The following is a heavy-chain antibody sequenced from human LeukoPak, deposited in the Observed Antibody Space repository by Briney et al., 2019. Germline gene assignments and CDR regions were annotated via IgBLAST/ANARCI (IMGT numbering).Heavy chain of an antibody. CDR1: GFPLSSYA. J-gene: IGHJ4*02. Sequence: GGSLRLSCAASGFPLSSYAMSWVRQVPGKGLEWVSAISGSGGSTYYADSVKGRFTISRDNSKNTLYLQMNSLRAEDTAVYYCARDPGYCSGGSCYLRYFDYWGQGTLVTVSS. CDR3: ARDPGYCSGGSCYLRYFDY. V-gene: IGHV3-23*01. CDR2: ISGSGGST. D-gene: IGHD2-15*01.